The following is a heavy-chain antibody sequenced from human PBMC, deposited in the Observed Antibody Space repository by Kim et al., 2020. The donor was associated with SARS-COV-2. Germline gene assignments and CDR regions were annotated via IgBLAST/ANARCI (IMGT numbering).Heavy chain of an antibody. Sequence: GGSLRLSCAASGFTFSSYAMNWVRQAPGKGLEWVSFIHGAGTTTYFADSVKGRFSISRDNSKNTLYLQLAGLRVEETAVYYCVREASHNFDLCGQGALVT. CDR1: GFTFSSYA. D-gene: IGHD2-21*01. CDR2: IHGAGTTT. CDR3: VREASHNFDL. J-gene: IGHJ4*02. V-gene: IGHV3-23*03.